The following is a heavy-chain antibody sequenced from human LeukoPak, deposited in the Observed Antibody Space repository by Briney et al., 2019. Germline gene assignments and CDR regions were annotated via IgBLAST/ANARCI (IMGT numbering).Heavy chain of an antibody. CDR1: GGSFSGYY. D-gene: IGHD2-8*01. CDR2: INHSGST. Sequence: SETLSLTCAVYGGSFSGYYWSWIRQPPGKGLEWIGEINHSGSTNYNPSLKSRVTISVDTSKNQFSLKLSSVTAADTAVYYCARRRMGIFDYWGQGTLVTVSS. V-gene: IGHV4-34*01. J-gene: IGHJ4*02. CDR3: ARRRMGIFDY.